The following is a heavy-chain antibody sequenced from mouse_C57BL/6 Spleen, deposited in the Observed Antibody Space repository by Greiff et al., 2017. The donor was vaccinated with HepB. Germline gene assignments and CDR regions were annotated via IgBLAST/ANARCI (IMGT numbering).Heavy chain of an antibody. CDR1: GYTFTDYY. V-gene: IGHV1-76*01. Sequence: QVHVKQSGAELVRPGASVKLSCKASGYTFTDYYINWVKQRPGQGLEWIARIYPGSGNTYYNEKFKGKATLTAEKSSSTAYMQLSSLTSEDSAVYFCARQLRLNFDYWGQGTTLTVSS. D-gene: IGHD3-2*02. CDR2: IYPGSGNT. CDR3: ARQLRLNFDY. J-gene: IGHJ2*01.